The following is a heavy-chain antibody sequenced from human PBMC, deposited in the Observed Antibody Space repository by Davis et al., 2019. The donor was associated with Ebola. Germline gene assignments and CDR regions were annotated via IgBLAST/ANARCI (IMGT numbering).Heavy chain of an antibody. V-gene: IGHV1-69*13. J-gene: IGHJ6*03. D-gene: IGHD1-26*01. CDR3: AKVLIGTYNRYYYMDV. CDR1: GSTFNTFG. Sequence: SVKVSCKASGSTFNTFGITWVRQAPGQGLEWLGGIIPIFDTTNYAQKFQGRVRITADESTTTAYMELGSLRSEDTAVYYCAKVLIGTYNRYYYMDVWGKGTTVTVSS. CDR2: IIPIFDTT.